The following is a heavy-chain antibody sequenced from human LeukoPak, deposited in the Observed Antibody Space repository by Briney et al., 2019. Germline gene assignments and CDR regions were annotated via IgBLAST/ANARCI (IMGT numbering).Heavy chain of an antibody. CDR1: GGSISSYN. V-gene: IGHV4-59*08. D-gene: IGHD6-19*01. CDR2: IYYSGST. J-gene: IGHJ4*02. CDR3: ASQVVAVSGTGYFDY. Sequence: SETLSLTCTVSGGSISSYNWSWIRQRPGKGLEWIGYIYYSGSTNYNPSLKSPVAISVDTPKNQYCLELDSVTAAGTAVHFWASQVVAVSGTGYFDYWGQGTLVTVSS.